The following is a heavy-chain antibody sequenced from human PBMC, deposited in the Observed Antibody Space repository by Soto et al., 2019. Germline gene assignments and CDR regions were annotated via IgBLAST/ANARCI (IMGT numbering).Heavy chain of an antibody. D-gene: IGHD6-19*01. V-gene: IGHV3-74*01. J-gene: IGHJ4*02. CDR2: INSDGSST. CDR1: GFTFSSYW. Sequence: EVQLVESGGGLVQPGGSLRVSCAASGFTFSSYWMHWGRQAPGKGLVWVSRINSDGSSTSYADSVKGRFTISRDNAKNTLYLQMNSLRAEDTAIYYCARRGAVAGLHYWGPGTLVTVSS. CDR3: ARRGAVAGLHY.